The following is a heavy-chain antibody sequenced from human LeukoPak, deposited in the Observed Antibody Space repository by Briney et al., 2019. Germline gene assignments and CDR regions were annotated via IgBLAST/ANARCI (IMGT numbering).Heavy chain of an antibody. CDR1: GFSLSTSGMR. CDR3: ARSPSGLGAFDI. Sequence: SGPALVKPTQTLTLTCTFSGFSLSTSGMRASWIRQPPGKALEWLARIDWDDDKFYSTSLKTRLTISKDTSKNQVVLTMTNMDPVDTATYYCARSPSGLGAFDIWGQGTMVTVSS. CDR2: IDWDDDK. D-gene: IGHD3-16*01. V-gene: IGHV2-70*04. J-gene: IGHJ3*02.